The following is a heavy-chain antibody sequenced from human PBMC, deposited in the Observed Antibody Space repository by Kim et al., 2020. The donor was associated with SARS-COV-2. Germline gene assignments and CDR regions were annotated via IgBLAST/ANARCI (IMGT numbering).Heavy chain of an antibody. J-gene: IGHJ4*02. CDR2: ISYDGSNK. CDR1: GFTFSSYA. V-gene: IGHV3-30*04. Sequence: GGSLRLSCAASGFTFSSYAMHWVRQAPGKGLEWVAVISYDGSNKYYADSVKGRFTISRDNSKNTLYLQMNSLRAEDTAVYYCARGRYYYDSSALGDWGQGALGTVSS. CDR3: ARGRYYYDSSALGD. D-gene: IGHD3-22*01.